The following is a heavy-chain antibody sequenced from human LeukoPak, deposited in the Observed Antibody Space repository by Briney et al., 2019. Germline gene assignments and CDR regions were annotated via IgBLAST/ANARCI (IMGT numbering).Heavy chain of an antibody. CDR1: GGTFSSYA. J-gene: IGHJ5*02. CDR3: ARGGTVVAAINRLTWFDP. CDR2: IIPIFGTA. Sequence: SVKVSCKASGGTFSSYAISWVRQAPGQGLEWMGGIIPIFGTANYAQKFQGRVTITTDESTSTAYMELSSLRSEDTAVYCCARGGTVVAAINRLTWFDPWGQGTLVTVSS. V-gene: IGHV1-69*05. D-gene: IGHD2-15*01.